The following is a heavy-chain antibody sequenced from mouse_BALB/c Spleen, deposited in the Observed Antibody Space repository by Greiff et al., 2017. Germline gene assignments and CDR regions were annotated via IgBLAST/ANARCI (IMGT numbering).Heavy chain of an antibody. Sequence: EVKVEESGPGLVKPSQSLSLTCTVTGYSITSDYAWNWIRQFPGNKLEWMGYISYSGSTSYNPSLKSRISITRDTSKNQFFLQLNSVTTEDIATYYCADGYDGGSWFAYWGQGTLVTVSA. J-gene: IGHJ3*01. CDR3: ADGYDGGSWFAY. V-gene: IGHV3-2*02. CDR1: GYSITSDYA. CDR2: ISYSGST. D-gene: IGHD2-2*01.